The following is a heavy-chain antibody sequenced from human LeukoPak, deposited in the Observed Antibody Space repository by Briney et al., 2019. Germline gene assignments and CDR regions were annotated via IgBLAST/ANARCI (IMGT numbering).Heavy chain of an antibody. CDR1: GGSISSSSYY. D-gene: IGHD5-18*01. J-gene: IGHJ2*01. V-gene: IGHV4-39*01. CDR3: ARRESHSYATNWYFDL. Sequence: SETLSLTCTVSGGSISSSSYYWGWIRQPPGKGLEWIGSIYYSGSTYYNPSVQSRATISVDTSNNQLSLKVISLTAADTAVYYCARRESHSYATNWYFDLWGRGTLVTVSS. CDR2: IYYSGST.